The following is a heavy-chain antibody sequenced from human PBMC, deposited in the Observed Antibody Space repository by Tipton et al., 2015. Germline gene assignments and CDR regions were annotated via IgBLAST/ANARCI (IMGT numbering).Heavy chain of an antibody. CDR3: ARRSRRGFDY. V-gene: IGHV3-21*04. J-gene: IGHJ4*02. Sequence: SLRLSCAASGFRFNDYAMNWVRQAPGKGLEWVSSISSSGRYIYYADSVKGRFTVSRDSAKSSLYLQMNSLRAEDTAVYYCARRSRRGFDYWGQGTLVTVSS. CDR1: GFRFNDYA. CDR2: ISSSGRYI.